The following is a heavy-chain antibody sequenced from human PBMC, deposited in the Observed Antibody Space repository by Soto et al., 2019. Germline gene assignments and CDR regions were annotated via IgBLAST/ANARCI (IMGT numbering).Heavy chain of an antibody. CDR3: AIQGYYDLLSGYYLFDY. J-gene: IGHJ4*02. Sequence: QVQLQESGPGLVKPSETLFVTCTVSGGSTDSLYWSWVRQPPGKGLEWIGYVSYSGSTTYNPSLKSRVIVSIDTSKNQFSLKLTSVTAADTAVYYCAIQGYYDLLSGYYLFDYWGQGILVTVSS. V-gene: IGHV4-59*08. CDR2: VSYSGST. CDR1: GGSTDSLY. D-gene: IGHD3-3*01.